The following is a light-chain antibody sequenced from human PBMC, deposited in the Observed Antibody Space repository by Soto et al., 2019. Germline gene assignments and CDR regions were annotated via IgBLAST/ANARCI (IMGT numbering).Light chain of an antibody. CDR2: GAS. J-gene: IGKJ1*01. CDR1: QTVSSSS. V-gene: IGKV3-20*01. CDR3: QQYGSTSKT. Sequence: EIVLTQSPGTLSLSPGARATLSCRASQTVSSSSLAWYQKKPGQAPRLLIYGASSRATGIPDRFSGSGYGTDVTITISRLEPEDFEVYDGQQYGSTSKTFGQGTKVDIK.